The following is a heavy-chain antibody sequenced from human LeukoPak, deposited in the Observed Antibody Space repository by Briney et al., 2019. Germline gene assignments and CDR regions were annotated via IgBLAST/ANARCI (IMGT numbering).Heavy chain of an antibody. J-gene: IGHJ6*03. Sequence: PGGSLRLSCAASGFTFNNYGMHWVRQAPGKGLEWVAFIRYDGSNKYYADSVKGRFTISRDTSKNTLYLQMNSLRAEDTAVYYCAKEDWNGDYYYYYMDVWGKGTTVTISS. V-gene: IGHV3-30*02. CDR3: AKEDWNGDYYYYYMDV. CDR2: IRYDGSNK. CDR1: GFTFNNYG. D-gene: IGHD1-1*01.